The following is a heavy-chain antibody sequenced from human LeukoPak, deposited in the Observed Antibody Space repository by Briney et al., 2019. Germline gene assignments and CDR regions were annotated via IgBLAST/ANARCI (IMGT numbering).Heavy chain of an antibody. CDR2: IIPIFGTA. CDR3: ARLKSGYPDSDY. CDR1: GGTISSYA. J-gene: IGHJ4*02. V-gene: IGHV1-69*13. Sequence: SVKVTCKASGGTISSYAIRWVREASGQGLEWMGGIIPIFGTANYAQKFQGRVTITADESTSTAYMELSSLRSEDTAVYYCARLKSGYPDSDYWGQGTLVTVSS. D-gene: IGHD3-22*01.